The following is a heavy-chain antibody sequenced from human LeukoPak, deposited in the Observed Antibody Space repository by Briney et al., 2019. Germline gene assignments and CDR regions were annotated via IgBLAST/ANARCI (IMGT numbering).Heavy chain of an antibody. CDR2: INHSGST. Sequence: SSETLSLTCAVSGYSISSGYYWIWIRQPPGKGLEWIGEINHSGSTNYNPSLKSRVTISVDTSKNQFSLKLSSVTAADTAVYYCARGRVERDIVVVPAATPGYYFDYWGQGTLVTVSS. CDR1: GYSISSGYY. J-gene: IGHJ4*02. D-gene: IGHD2-2*01. V-gene: IGHV4-34*01. CDR3: ARGRVERDIVVVPAATPGYYFDY.